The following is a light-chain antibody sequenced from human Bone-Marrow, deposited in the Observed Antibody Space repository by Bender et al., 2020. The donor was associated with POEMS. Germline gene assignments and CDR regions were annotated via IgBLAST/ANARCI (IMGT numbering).Light chain of an antibody. Sequence: TQPPSVSGAPGQRVTISCTGSSSNIGAGYDVHWYQQVPGTAPKLLIYGNTNRPSGVPDRFSGSKSDTSASLAITGLQAEDEADYYCQSYDNSLSGSEVFGGGTKLTVL. CDR3: QSYDNSLSGSEV. V-gene: IGLV1-40*01. CDR1: SSNIGAGYD. CDR2: GNT. J-gene: IGLJ2*01.